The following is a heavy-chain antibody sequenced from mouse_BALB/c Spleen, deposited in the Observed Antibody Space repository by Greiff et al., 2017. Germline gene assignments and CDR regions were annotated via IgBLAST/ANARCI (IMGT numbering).Heavy chain of an antibody. CDR2: IYPGDGDT. CDR3: ARGDYYGYVAY. V-gene: IGHV1-87*01. Sequence: QVQLKESGAELARPGASVKLSCKASGYTFTSYWMQWVKQRPGQGLEWIGAIYPGDGDTRYTQKFKGKATLTADKSSSTAYMQLSSLASEDSAVYYCARGDYYGYVAYWGQGTLVTVSA. CDR1: GYTFTSYW. J-gene: IGHJ3*01. D-gene: IGHD1-2*01.